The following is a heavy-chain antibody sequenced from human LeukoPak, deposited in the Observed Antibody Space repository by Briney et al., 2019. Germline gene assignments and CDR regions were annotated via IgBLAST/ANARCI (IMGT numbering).Heavy chain of an antibody. CDR1: GFTFSSYA. Sequence: PGGSLRLSCAASGFTFSSYAMHWVRQAPGKGLEWVAVMSFDGTHIYYADSVKGRFTISRDNSKNTLNLQMNSLRAEDTAVYYCARCSGYGMGVWGQGTTVTVSS. D-gene: IGHD3-10*02. CDR3: ARCSGYGMGV. J-gene: IGHJ6*02. CDR2: MSFDGTHI. V-gene: IGHV3-30-3*01.